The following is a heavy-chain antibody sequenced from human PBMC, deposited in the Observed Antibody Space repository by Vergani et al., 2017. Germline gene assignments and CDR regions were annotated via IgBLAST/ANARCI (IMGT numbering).Heavy chain of an antibody. CDR1: GGSISSSSYY. Sequence: QLQLQESGPGLVKPSETLSLTCTVSGGSISSSSYYWGWIRQPPGKGLEWIGSIYYSGSTYYNPSLKSRVTISVDTSKNQFSLKLSSVTAADTAVYYCGRRLYDFWSGYLDYWGQGTLVTVSS. CDR2: IYYSGST. J-gene: IGHJ4*02. CDR3: GRRLYDFWSGYLDY. V-gene: IGHV4-39*01. D-gene: IGHD3-3*01.